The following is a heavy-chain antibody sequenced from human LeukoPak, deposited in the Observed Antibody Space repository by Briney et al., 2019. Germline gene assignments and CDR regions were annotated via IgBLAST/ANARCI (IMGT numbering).Heavy chain of an antibody. V-gene: IGHV3-21*01. J-gene: IGHJ4*02. CDR3: ARATYPLYSSGGGS. D-gene: IGHD6-19*01. Sequence: GGSLRLSCAASGFTFSNYFMNWVRQAPGKGLEWVSSISSSSTYLYYADSMKGRFTISRDNAKNTLYLQMNSLRAEDTAVYYCARATYPLYSSGGGSWGQGTLVTVSS. CDR1: GFTFSNYF. CDR2: ISSSSTYL.